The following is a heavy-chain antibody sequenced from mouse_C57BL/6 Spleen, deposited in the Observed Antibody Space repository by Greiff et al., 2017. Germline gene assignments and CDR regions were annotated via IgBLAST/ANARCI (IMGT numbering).Heavy chain of an antibody. CDR1: GYTFTSYW. CDR3: ASLYYYGSRDY. CDR2: IHPNSGST. J-gene: IGHJ2*01. Sequence: QVQLKQPGAELVKPGASVKLSCKASGYTFTSYWMHWVKQRPGQGLEWIGMIHPNSGSTNYNEKFKSKATLTVDKSSSTAYMQLSSLTSEDSAVYYCASLYYYGSRDYWGQGTTLTVSS. V-gene: IGHV1-64*01. D-gene: IGHD1-1*01.